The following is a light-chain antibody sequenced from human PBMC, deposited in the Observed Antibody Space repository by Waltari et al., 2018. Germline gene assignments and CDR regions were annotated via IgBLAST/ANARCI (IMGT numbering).Light chain of an antibody. Sequence: EVVLTQSPGTLSLFPGERATLSCRASPSVATSLAWFQQRPGQAPRLLIYDGNKRATGIPSRFSGSGYGTAFTLTISSLEPEDFAVYYCQQRTDWLYTFGQGTKLEIK. CDR3: QQRTDWLYT. V-gene: IGKV3-11*01. J-gene: IGKJ2*01. CDR1: PSVATS. CDR2: DGN.